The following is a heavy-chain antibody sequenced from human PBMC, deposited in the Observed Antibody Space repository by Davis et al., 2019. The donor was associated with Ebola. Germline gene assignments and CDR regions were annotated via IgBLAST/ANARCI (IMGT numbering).Heavy chain of an antibody. Sequence: GESLKISCAASGFTFSSYGMHWVRQAPGKGLEWVAVIWYDGSNKYYADSVKGRFTISRDNAKNSLYLQMNSLRAEDTAVYYCARGGLYCISTSCYDDYWGQGTLVTVSS. CDR1: GFTFSSYG. V-gene: IGHV3-33*01. CDR3: ARGGLYCISTSCYDDY. J-gene: IGHJ4*02. D-gene: IGHD2-2*01. CDR2: IWYDGSNK.